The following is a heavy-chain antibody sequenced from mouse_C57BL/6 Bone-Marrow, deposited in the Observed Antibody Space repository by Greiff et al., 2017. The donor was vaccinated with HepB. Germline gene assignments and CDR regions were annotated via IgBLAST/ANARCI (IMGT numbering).Heavy chain of an antibody. D-gene: IGHD1-1*01. CDR3: ARRGFITTVVADY. CDR2: IYPRSGNT. CDR1: GYTFTSYG. Sequence: VQLQESGAELARPGASVKLSCKASGYTFTSYGISWVKQRTGQGLEWIGEIYPRSGNTYYNEKFKGKATLTADKSSSTAYMELRSLTSEDSAVYFCARRGFITTVVADYWGQGTTLTVSS. J-gene: IGHJ2*01. V-gene: IGHV1-81*01.